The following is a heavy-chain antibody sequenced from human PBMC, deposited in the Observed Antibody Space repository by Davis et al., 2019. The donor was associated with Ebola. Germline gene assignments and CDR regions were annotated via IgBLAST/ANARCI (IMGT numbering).Heavy chain of an antibody. CDR3: ARANVPWIQLWSDEGNWFDP. V-gene: IGHV3-53*01. CDR2: IYSGGST. CDR1: GFTVSSNY. D-gene: IGHD5-18*01. J-gene: IGHJ5*02. Sequence: GESLKISCAASGFTVSSNYMSWVRQAPGKGLEWVSVIYSGGSTYYADSVKGRFTISRDNSKNTLYLQMNSLRAEDTAVYYCARANVPWIQLWSDEGNWFDPWGQGTLVTVSS.